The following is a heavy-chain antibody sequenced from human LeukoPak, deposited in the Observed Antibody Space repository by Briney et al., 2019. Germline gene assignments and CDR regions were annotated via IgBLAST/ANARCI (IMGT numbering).Heavy chain of an antibody. CDR2: ISGNSGST. V-gene: IGHV3-23*01. Sequence: GGSLRLSCAASGFTFNYYGMAWVRQAPGKGLEWVPLISGNSGSTYYADSVKGRFTISRDNAKNSLYLQMNSLRAEDTATYYCAKVTWESRPPDCNSWGPGTLVTVSS. CDR3: AKVTWESRPPDCNS. J-gene: IGHJ4*02. D-gene: IGHD6-6*01. CDR1: GFTFNYYG.